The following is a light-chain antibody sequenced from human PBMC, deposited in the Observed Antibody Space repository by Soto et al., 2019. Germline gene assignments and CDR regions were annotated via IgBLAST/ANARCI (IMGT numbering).Light chain of an antibody. CDR2: STS. V-gene: IGLV7-43*01. CDR3: LLYFGSAQV. CDR1: TGAVTSVSY. Sequence: QTVVTQEPSLTVSPGGTVTLTCASSTGAVTSVSYPNWVQQKPGQAPRALIYSTSNSHSWTPARFSGSLLGDKAALTLSGVQPEDEAVYYCLLYFGSAQVFGGGTKVTVL. J-gene: IGLJ3*02.